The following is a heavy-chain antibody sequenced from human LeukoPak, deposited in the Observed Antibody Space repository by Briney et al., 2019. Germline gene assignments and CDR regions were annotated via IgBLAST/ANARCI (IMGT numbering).Heavy chain of an antibody. CDR2: IWYDGSNK. CDR3: ARELGIGCSGGSCYSSYYYYGMDV. J-gene: IGHJ6*02. V-gene: IGHV3-33*01. Sequence: GGSLRLSCAASGFAFNTFAIHWVRQAPGKGLEWVAVIWYDGSNKYYADSVKGRFTTSRDNSKNTLYLQMNSLRAEDTAVYYCARELGIGCSGGSCYSSYYYYGMDVWGQGTTVTVSS. CDR1: GFAFNTFA. D-gene: IGHD2-15*01.